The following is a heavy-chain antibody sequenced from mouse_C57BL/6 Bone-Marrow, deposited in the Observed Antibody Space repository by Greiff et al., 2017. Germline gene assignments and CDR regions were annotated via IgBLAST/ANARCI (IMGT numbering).Heavy chain of an antibody. D-gene: IGHD4-1*01. J-gene: IGHJ2*01. Sequence: QVQLQQSGAELVRPGASVTLSCKASGYTFTDYEMHWVKQTPVHGLEWIGAIDPETGGTAYNQKFKGKAILTADKSSSTAYMELRSLTSEYSAVYYCTRLNWYYFDYWGQGTTLTVSS. CDR2: IDPETGGT. CDR1: GYTFTDYE. V-gene: IGHV1-15*01. CDR3: TRLNWYYFDY.